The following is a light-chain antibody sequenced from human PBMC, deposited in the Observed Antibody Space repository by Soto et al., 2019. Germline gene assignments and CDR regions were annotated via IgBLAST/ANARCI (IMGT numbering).Light chain of an antibody. J-gene: IGLJ2*01. CDR2: EVT. CDR1: SSDVGNYNY. CDR3: TSYAGTNTLI. V-gene: IGLV2-8*01. Sequence: QSALTQPPSASGSPGQSVAISCTGTSSDVGNYNYVSWYQHHPGKAPKLMIYEVTKRPSGVPDRFSGSKSGNTASLTVSGLQAEDEADYCCTSYAGTNTLIFGGGTKLTVL.